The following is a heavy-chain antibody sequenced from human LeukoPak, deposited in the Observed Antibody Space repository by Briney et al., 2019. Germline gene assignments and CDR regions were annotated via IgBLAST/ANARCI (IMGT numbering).Heavy chain of an antibody. V-gene: IGHV3-30*03. CDR2: ISHDGGDE. CDR3: ARGNQWLIDY. CDR1: GFTFSSYG. J-gene: IGHJ4*02. D-gene: IGHD6-19*01. Sequence: RGSLRLSCAASGFTFSSYGMHWVRQAPGKGLEWVSLISHDGGDERYADSVKGRFTISRDNSKSTLYLQMNSLRVEDTAVYYCARGNQWLIDYWGQGTQVTVSS.